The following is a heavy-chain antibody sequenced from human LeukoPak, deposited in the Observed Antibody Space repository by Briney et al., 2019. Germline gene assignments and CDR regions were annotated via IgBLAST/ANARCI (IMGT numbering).Heavy chain of an antibody. V-gene: IGHV3-21*04. CDR1: GFSFSSYS. CDR3: ANSAPALGY. CDR2: ISTIGAYI. D-gene: IGHD2-2*01. Sequence: GGSLRLSCAASGFSFSSYSMNWVRQAPGKGLEWVSSISTIGAYIYYSDSIKGRFTISRDNAKNSLYLQMNSLGAEDTAVYYCANSAPALGYWGQGTLVTVSS. J-gene: IGHJ4*02.